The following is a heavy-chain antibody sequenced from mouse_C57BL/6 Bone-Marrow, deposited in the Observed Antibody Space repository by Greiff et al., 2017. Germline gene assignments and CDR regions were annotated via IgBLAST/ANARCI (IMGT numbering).Heavy chain of an antibody. CDR1: GYAFSSYW. V-gene: IGHV1-80*01. Sequence: VKLVESGAELVKPGASVKISCKASGYAFSSYWMNWVKQRPGKGLEWIGQIYPGDGDTNYNGKFKGKATLTADKSSSTAYMQLSSLTSEDSAVYFCARSSLYYGNYGFAYWGQGTLVTVSA. J-gene: IGHJ3*01. CDR3: ARSSLYYGNYGFAY. D-gene: IGHD2-1*01. CDR2: IYPGDGDT.